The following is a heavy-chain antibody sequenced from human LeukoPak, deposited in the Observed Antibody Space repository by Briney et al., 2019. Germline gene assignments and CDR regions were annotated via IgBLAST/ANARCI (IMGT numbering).Heavy chain of an antibody. V-gene: IGHV1-18*04. CDR1: GYTFTSYG. Sequence: ASVKVSCKASGYTFTSYGISWVRQAPGQGREWMGWISAYNGNTNYAQKLQGRVTMTTDTSTSTAYMELRSLRSDDTAVYYCARANYGDYPGGYYGMDVWGKGTTVTVSS. D-gene: IGHD4-17*01. J-gene: IGHJ6*04. CDR3: ARANYGDYPGGYYGMDV. CDR2: ISAYNGNT.